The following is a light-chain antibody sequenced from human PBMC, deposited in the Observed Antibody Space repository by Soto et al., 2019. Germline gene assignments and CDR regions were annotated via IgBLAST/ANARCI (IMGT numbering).Light chain of an antibody. J-gene: IGKJ4*01. CDR1: QAVNTR. CDR3: QQRSNWPLT. Sequence: EIVLTQSPATLSSFPGDRVTLSCRASQAVNTRLAWYQHRPGQAPRLLIYDASNRATGISARFSGSGSGTDFTLTISSLEPEDFAVYYCQQRSNWPLTFGGGTKVDIK. V-gene: IGKV3-11*01. CDR2: DAS.